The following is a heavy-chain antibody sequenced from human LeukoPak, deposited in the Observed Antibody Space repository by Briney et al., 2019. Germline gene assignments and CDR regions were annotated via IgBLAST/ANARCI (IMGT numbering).Heavy chain of an antibody. CDR2: ISGSGGST. J-gene: IGHJ4*02. V-gene: IGHV3-23*01. CDR3: AKDLPRVATIPAGNFDY. CDR1: GFTFSSYA. D-gene: IGHD5-12*01. Sequence: PGRSLRLSCAASGFTFSSYAMSWVRQAPGKGLEWVSAISGSGGSTYYADSVKGRFTISRDNSKNTLYLQMNSLKAEDTAVYYCAKDLPRVATIPAGNFDYWGQGTLVTVSS.